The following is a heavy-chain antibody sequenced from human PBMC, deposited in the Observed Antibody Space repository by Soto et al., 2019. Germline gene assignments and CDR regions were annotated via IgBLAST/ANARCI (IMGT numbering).Heavy chain of an antibody. Sequence: PSENVSLSCAVYGGSFSDYYWTWIRQPPGKGLDWIGEIYHTGSTNYNPSLKSRGTITVDTSKTQFSLKLSSVTAADTAVYYCARGLLPWFFDLWGPGXLLTVSS. CDR1: GGSFSDYY. V-gene: IGHV4-34*01. J-gene: IGHJ2*01. CDR2: IYHTGST. CDR3: ARGLLPWFFDL.